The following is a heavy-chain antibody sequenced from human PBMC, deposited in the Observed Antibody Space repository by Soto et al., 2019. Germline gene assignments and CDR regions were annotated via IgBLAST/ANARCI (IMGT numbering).Heavy chain of an antibody. J-gene: IGHJ4*02. V-gene: IGHV3-30*18. CDR1: GFTFRWFG. Sequence: GGSLRLSCAGSGFTFRWFGMNWVRPAPGKGLEWVARISNDGSNEYYVDSVKGRFTISRDNSKNTLYLQMDSLGAEDTAVYYCAKGEVRGIIPSYFDYWGLGTLVTVSS. CDR2: ISNDGSNE. D-gene: IGHD3-10*01. CDR3: AKGEVRGIIPSYFDY.